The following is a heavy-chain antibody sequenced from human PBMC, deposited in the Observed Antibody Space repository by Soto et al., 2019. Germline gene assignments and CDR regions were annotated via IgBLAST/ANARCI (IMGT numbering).Heavy chain of an antibody. J-gene: IGHJ6*02. CDR3: AREGRFWEEAEGYYYYYGMDV. D-gene: IGHD3-3*01. CDR1: GGSISSGGYS. V-gene: IGHV4-30-2*01. Sequence: SETLSLTCAVSGGSISSGGYSWSWIRQPPGKGLEWIGYIYHSGSTYYNPSLKSRVTISVDRSKNQFSLKLSSVTAADTAVYYCAREGRFWEEAEGYYYYYGMDVWGQGTTVTVSS. CDR2: IYHSGST.